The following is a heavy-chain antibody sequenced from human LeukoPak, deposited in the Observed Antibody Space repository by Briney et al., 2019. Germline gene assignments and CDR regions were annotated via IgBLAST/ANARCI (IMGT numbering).Heavy chain of an antibody. CDR3: ASGVSSSSVLNFDY. J-gene: IGHJ4*02. V-gene: IGHV3-33*01. CDR1: GCTFSSYG. CDR2: IWYDGSNK. D-gene: IGHD6-13*01. Sequence: GGSLRLSCAASGCTFSSYGMHWVRQAPGKGPEWVAVIWYDGSNKYYADSVKGRFTISRDNSKNTPYLQMNSLRAEDTAVYYCASGVSSSSVLNFDYWGQGTLVTVSS.